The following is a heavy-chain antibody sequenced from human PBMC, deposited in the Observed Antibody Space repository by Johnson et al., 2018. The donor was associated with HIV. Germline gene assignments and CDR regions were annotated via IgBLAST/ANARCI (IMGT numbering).Heavy chain of an antibody. J-gene: IGHJ3*02. CDR2: ISYDGSNK. V-gene: IGHV3-30-3*01. Sequence: QMLLVESGGGWIQPGGVPETPLCSLTFRNCAFQWVRQAPGKGLEWVAVISYDGSNKYYADSVKGRFTISRDNSNNTAFLQMNSLGGEDWALYYCARAGGGVRVNGFNMWGQGTMVAVSS. CDR1: TFRNCA. CDR3: ARAGGGVRVNGFNM. D-gene: IGHD3-16*01.